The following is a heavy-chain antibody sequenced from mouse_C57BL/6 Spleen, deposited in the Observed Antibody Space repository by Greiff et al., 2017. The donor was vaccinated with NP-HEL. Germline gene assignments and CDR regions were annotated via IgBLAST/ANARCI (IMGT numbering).Heavy chain of an antibody. Sequence: QVQLQQPGAELVMPGASVKLSCKASGYTFTSYWMHWVKQRPGQGLEWIGEIDPSDSYTNYNQKIKGKSTLTVDKSSSTAYMQLSSRTSEDSAVYYCARRPLLSLTGNYAMDYGGQGTSVTVSS. CDR2: IDPSDSYT. V-gene: IGHV1-69*01. J-gene: IGHJ4*01. D-gene: IGHD2-1*01. CDR1: GYTFTSYW. CDR3: ARRPLLSLTGNYAMDY.